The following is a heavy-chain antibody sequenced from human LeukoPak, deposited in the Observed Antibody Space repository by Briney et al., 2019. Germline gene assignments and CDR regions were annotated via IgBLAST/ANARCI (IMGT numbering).Heavy chain of an antibody. J-gene: IGHJ4*02. D-gene: IGHD2-21*01. V-gene: IGHV4-59*01. CDR2: IYYSGST. Sequence: SETLSLTCTVSGGSISSYYWSWVRQPPGKGLEWIGYIYYSGSTNYNPSLKSRVTISVDTSKNQFSLKLSSVTAADTAVYYCAREAYCGGDCYPSHWGQGTLVTVSS. CDR1: GGSISSYY. CDR3: AREAYCGGDCYPSH.